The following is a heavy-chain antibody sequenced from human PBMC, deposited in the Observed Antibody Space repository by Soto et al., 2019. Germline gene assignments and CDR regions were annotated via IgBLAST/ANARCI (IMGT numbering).Heavy chain of an antibody. D-gene: IGHD3-3*01. Sequence: EVQLVESGGGLVQPGGSLRLSCAASGFTVSSNYMSWVRQAPGKGLEWVSVIYSGGSTYYADSVKGRFTISRDNSKNTLYLQKSSLRAEDTAVYYCARDCGVQDDFWSGSPPSICGGQGTMVTVSS. CDR1: GFTVSSNY. CDR3: ARDCGVQDDFWSGSPPSIC. V-gene: IGHV3-66*01. J-gene: IGHJ4*02. CDR2: IYSGGST.